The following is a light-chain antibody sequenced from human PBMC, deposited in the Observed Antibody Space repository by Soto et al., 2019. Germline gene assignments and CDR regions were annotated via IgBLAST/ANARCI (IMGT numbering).Light chain of an antibody. V-gene: IGLV2-14*03. CDR2: NVY. Sequence: QSALTQPASVSGSPGQSITISCTGTSSDVGAYNFVSWHQQHPGKAPQLMIYNVYDRPSGISYRFSGSKSGNTASLTISGLQGEDEADYYCSAYTVSRTYGFGTGTKVTVL. CDR1: SSDVGAYNF. CDR3: SAYTVSRTYG. J-gene: IGLJ1*01.